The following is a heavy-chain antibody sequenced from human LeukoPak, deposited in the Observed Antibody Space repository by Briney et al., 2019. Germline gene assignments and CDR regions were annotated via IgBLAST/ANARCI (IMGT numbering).Heavy chain of an antibody. D-gene: IGHD2-2*01. V-gene: IGHV1-3*01. J-gene: IGHJ4*02. CDR2: INAGNGNT. CDR1: GYTFTSYA. Sequence: ASVKVSCKASGYTFTSYAMHWVRQAPGQRLEWMGWINAGNGNTKYSQKLQGRVTMTTDTSTSTAYMELRSLRSDDTAVYYCATSTSCFNWGQGTLVTVSS. CDR3: ATSTSCFN.